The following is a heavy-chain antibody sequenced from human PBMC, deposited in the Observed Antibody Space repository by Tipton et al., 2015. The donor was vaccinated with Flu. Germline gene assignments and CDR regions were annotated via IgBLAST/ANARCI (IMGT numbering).Heavy chain of an antibody. Sequence: QMQLVQSGAEVKQPGAPVKVSCKASGYRFGGYAMHWVRQAPGQGLEWMGWINPGNGNTQYSQKFQDRVTITSDTFANTVYMEVSRLRSEDTAVYYCAREGCTTNNCAVSMDDNWFDPWGQGTLVTVSS. CDR2: INPGNGNT. CDR1: GYRFGGYA. CDR3: AREGCTTNNCAVSMDDNWFDP. V-gene: IGHV1-3*01. J-gene: IGHJ5*02. D-gene: IGHD1-1*01.